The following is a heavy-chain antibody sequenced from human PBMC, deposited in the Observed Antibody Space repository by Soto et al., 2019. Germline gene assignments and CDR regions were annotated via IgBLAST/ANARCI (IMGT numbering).Heavy chain of an antibody. Sequence: PGGSLRLSCAVSGFICSSYDMSWVRQAPGKGLEWVSAISGSGGSTYYADSVKGRFTISRDNSKNTLYLQMNSLRAEDTAVYYCAGPLPYYYYGMDVWGQGTTVTVSS. V-gene: IGHV3-23*01. CDR2: ISGSGGST. J-gene: IGHJ6*02. CDR1: GFICSSYD. CDR3: AGPLPYYYYGMDV. D-gene: IGHD2-21*01.